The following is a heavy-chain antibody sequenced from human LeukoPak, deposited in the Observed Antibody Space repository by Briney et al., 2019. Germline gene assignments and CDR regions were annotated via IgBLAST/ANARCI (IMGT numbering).Heavy chain of an antibody. CDR2: ISAYNGNT. CDR3: ARDRYCSSTSCYTGLYYYYGMDV. V-gene: IGHV1-18*01. D-gene: IGHD2-2*02. CDR1: GYTFTSYG. Sequence: ASVKVSCKASGYTFTSYGISWVRQAPGQGLKWMGWISAYNGNTNYAQKLQGRVTMTTDTSTSTAYMELRSLRSDDTAVYYCARDRYCSSTSCYTGLYYYYGMDVWGQGTTVTVSS. J-gene: IGHJ6*02.